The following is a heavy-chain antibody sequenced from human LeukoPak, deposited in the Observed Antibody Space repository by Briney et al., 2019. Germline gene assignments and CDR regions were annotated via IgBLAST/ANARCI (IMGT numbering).Heavy chain of an antibody. Sequence: GGSLRLSCAASGFTFSSYSMNWVRQAPGKGLEWVSYISSSSSPIYYADSVKGRFTISRDNAKNSLYLQMNSLRAEDTAVYYCARDGFGLGIKYYFDYWAQGTLVTVSS. J-gene: IGHJ4*02. V-gene: IGHV3-48*04. CDR3: ARDGFGLGIKYYFDY. CDR1: GFTFSSYS. CDR2: ISSSSSPI. D-gene: IGHD3-10*01.